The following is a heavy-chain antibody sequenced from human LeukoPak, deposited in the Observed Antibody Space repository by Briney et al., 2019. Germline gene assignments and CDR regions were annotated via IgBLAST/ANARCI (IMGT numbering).Heavy chain of an antibody. D-gene: IGHD3-22*01. V-gene: IGHV3-23*01. CDR3: AKDRIPRITMIVVVME. Sequence: GGSLRLSWAASGFTFSSYAMSWVRQAPGKGLEWASAISGSVGSTYYADSVKGRFTISRDNSKNTLYLQMNSLRAEDTAVYYCAKDRIPRITMIVVVMEWGQGTLVTVSS. J-gene: IGHJ4*02. CDR1: GFTFSSYA. CDR2: ISGSVGST.